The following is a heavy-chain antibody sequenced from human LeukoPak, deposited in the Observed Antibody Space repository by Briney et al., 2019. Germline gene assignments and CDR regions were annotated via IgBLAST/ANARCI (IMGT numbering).Heavy chain of an antibody. J-gene: IGHJ4*02. CDR3: ARGSCTAGSCLDY. Sequence: PGGSLRLSCAASGFSFGSYSMNWVRQAPGKGLEWVALISSTGAYIYYADAVKGRFTISRDSAKDSQYLEMNSLRVEGTAVYYCARGSCTAGSCLDYWGQGTRVTVSS. CDR2: ISSTGAYI. CDR1: GFSFGSYS. V-gene: IGHV3-21*01. D-gene: IGHD2-15*01.